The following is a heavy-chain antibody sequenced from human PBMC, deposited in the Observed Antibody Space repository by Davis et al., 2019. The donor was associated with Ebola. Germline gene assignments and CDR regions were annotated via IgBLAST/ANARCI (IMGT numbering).Heavy chain of an antibody. V-gene: IGHV4-59*08. CDR1: GGSISSYY. Sequence: MPSETLSLTCTVSGGSISSYYWSWIRQPPGKGLEWIGYIYYSGSTNYNPSLKSRVTISVDTSKNQFSLKLSSVTAADTAVYYCARTPGGGYCSGGSCYSSWYFDLWGRGTLVTVSS. CDR3: ARTPGGGYCSGGSCYSSWYFDL. J-gene: IGHJ2*01. D-gene: IGHD2-15*01. CDR2: IYYSGST.